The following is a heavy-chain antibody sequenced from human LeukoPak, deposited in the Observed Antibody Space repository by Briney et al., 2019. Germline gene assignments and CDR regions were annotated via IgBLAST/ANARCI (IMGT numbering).Heavy chain of an antibody. J-gene: IGHJ4*02. D-gene: IGHD6-19*01. CDR3: ARIAVAGFDDFDY. V-gene: IGHV3-48*03. CDR1: GFTFSSHE. CDR2: ISRSGSTI. Sequence: GGSLRLSCVASGFTFSSHEVNWVRQAPGKGLEWVSYISRSGSTICYADSVKGRFTSSRDNAKNSLYLQMNSLRAEGTAVYYCARIAVAGFDDFDYWGQGTLVTVSS.